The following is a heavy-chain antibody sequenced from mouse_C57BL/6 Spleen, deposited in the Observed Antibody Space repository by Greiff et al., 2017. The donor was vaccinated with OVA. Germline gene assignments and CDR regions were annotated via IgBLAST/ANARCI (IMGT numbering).Heavy chain of an antibody. D-gene: IGHD2-1*01. CDR1: GFSFNTYA. V-gene: IGHV10-1*01. CDR3: VRQYYGNWGYAMDY. Sequence: EVMLVESGGGLVQPKGSLKLSCAASGFSFNTYAMNWVRQAPGKGLEWVARIRSKSNNYATYYADSVKDRFTISRDDSESMLYLQMNNLKTEDTAMYYCVRQYYGNWGYAMDYWGQGTSVTVSS. CDR2: IRSKSNNYAT. J-gene: IGHJ4*01.